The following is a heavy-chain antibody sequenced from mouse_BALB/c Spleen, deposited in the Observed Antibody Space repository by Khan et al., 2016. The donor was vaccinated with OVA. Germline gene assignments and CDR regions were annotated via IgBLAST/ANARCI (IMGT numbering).Heavy chain of an antibody. D-gene: IGHD1-1*01. CDR1: GYSFTTYY. Sequence: VQLQQSGPGLMKPGASVKISCKASGYSFTTYYIHWVKQSHGKSLEWIGYIDPFNDDTNYNQKFKGKATLTVDKSSSTAYMHLSSLTSEDSAVXYCARHGSISWFAYWGQGTLVTVSA. CDR3: ARHGSISWFAY. J-gene: IGHJ3*01. CDR2: IDPFNDDT. V-gene: IGHV1S135*01.